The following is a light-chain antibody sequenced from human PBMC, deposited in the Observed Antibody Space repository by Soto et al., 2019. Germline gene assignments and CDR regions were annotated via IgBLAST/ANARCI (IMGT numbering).Light chain of an antibody. CDR3: QQYYETPFT. J-gene: IGKJ4*01. Sequence: DIVMTQSPDSLTVSLGEKATISCKSSQSVFYRSTKTNYLGWYQQKPGQRPRLLIYWASTREIGVPDRFSGSGSRTDFTLTISSLQAEDAAIYYCQQYYETPFTFGGGTKVEI. V-gene: IGKV4-1*01. CDR1: QSVFYRSTKTNY. CDR2: WAS.